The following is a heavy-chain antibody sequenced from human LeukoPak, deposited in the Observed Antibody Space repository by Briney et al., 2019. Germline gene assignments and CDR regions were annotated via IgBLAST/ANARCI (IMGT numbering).Heavy chain of an antibody. V-gene: IGHV4-39*01. CDR3: ARAYCGGGCYLNWFDP. Sequence: SETLSLTCTVSGGSISSSSYYWGWIRQPPGKGLEWLGSIYYSGSTYYNPSLKSRVTISVDTSKNQFSLKLSSVTAADTAVYYCARAYCGGGCYLNWFDPWGQGTLVTVSS. CDR1: GGSISSSSYY. CDR2: IYYSGST. J-gene: IGHJ5*02. D-gene: IGHD2-21*01.